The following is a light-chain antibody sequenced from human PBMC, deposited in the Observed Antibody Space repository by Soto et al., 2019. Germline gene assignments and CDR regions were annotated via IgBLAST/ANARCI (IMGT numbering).Light chain of an antibody. CDR3: QQYYSYPPA. CDR1: QGIRND. Sequence: DIQLTQSPSSLSASVGDSGTSTCRASQGIRNDLGWYQQKPGKAPKRLIYAASSLQSGVPSRFSGSGSGTDFTLTISCLQPEDFATYYCQQYYSYPPAFGPGTKVDI. J-gene: IGKJ3*01. V-gene: IGKV1-17*01. CDR2: AAS.